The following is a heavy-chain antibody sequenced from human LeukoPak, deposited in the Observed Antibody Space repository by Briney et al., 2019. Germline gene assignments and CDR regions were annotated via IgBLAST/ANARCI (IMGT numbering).Heavy chain of an antibody. V-gene: IGHV4-39*01. Sequence: SETLSLTCTVSGGSISSSSYYCGWIRQPPGKGLEWIGSITESGSTYYNPSLKSRVSISVDTSKNQFSLKLSAVTAADTAVYYCASPGTRDYYYMDVWGKGTTVTVP. J-gene: IGHJ6*03. CDR2: ITESGST. CDR3: ASPGTRDYYYMDV. D-gene: IGHD1-1*01. CDR1: GGSISSSSYY.